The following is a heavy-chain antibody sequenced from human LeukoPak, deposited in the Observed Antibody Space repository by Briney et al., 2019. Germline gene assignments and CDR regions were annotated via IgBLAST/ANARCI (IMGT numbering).Heavy chain of an antibody. D-gene: IGHD6-19*01. CDR2: ISSSSSTI. CDR3: APQYSSGWAFDY. Sequence: GGSLRLSCAASGFSFSSYSMNWVRQAPGKGLEWVSYISSSSSTIYYADSVKGRFTISRDNAKNSLYLQMNSLRAEATAVYYCAPQYSSGWAFDYWGQGTLVTVSS. J-gene: IGHJ4*02. V-gene: IGHV3-48*01. CDR1: GFSFSSYS.